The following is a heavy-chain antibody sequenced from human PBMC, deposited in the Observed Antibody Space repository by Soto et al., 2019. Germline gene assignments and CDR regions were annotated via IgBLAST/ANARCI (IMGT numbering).Heavy chain of an antibody. D-gene: IGHD1-26*01. V-gene: IGHV4-34*01. J-gene: IGHJ4*02. CDR3: ARGHQMGVGATRYSGRFDY. CDR1: GGSFSGYY. Sequence: QVQLQQWGAGLLKPSETLSLTCAVYGGSFSGYYWSWIRQPPGKGLEWIGEINHSGSTNYNPSLKGRDTISVDTSKNQFSLKLSSVTAADTAVYYCARGHQMGVGATRYSGRFDYWGQGTLVTVSS. CDR2: INHSGST.